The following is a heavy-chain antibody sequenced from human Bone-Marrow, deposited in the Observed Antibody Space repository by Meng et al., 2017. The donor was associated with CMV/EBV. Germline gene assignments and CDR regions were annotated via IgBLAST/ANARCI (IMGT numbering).Heavy chain of an antibody. CDR1: GFTFSSYG. CDR2: IWYDGSNK. V-gene: IGHV3-33*06. CDR3: AKGSCSSTSCYRYYIYYGMDV. D-gene: IGHD2-2*01. J-gene: IGHJ6*02. Sequence: GGSLRLSCAASGFTFSSYGMHWVRQAPGKGLEWVAVIWYDGSNKYYADSVKGRFTISRDNSKNTLYLQMKSLRAEDTAVYYCAKGSCSSTSCYRYYIYYGMDVWGQGTTVTVSS.